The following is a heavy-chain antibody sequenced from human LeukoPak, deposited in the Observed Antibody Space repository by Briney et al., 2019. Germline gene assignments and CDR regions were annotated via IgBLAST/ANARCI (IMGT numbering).Heavy chain of an antibody. CDR2: MNPNSGNT. CDR1: GYTFTRYD. V-gene: IGHV1-8*03. J-gene: IGHJ4*02. D-gene: IGHD4-17*01. CDR3: ARQNDYGDYILDN. Sequence: ASVKVSCKASGYTFTRYDITWVRQATGQGLEWMGWMNPNSGNTGYAQKFQGRVTITRNTSISTAYMELISLRSEDTAVYYCARQNDYGDYILDNWGQGTLVTVSS.